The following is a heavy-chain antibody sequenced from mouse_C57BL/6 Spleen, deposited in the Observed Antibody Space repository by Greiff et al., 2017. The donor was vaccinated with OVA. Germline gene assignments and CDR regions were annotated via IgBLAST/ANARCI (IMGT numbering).Heavy chain of an antibody. Sequence: EVQGVESGGGLVQPGGSLKLSCAASGFTFSDYYMYWVRQTPEKRLEWVAYISNGGGSTYYPDTVKGRFTISRDNAKNTLYLQMSRLKSEDTAMYYCARHNYDGVDYWGQGTTLTVSS. CDR3: ARHNYDGVDY. CDR2: ISNGGGST. J-gene: IGHJ2*01. D-gene: IGHD2-4*01. CDR1: GFTFSDYY. V-gene: IGHV5-12*01.